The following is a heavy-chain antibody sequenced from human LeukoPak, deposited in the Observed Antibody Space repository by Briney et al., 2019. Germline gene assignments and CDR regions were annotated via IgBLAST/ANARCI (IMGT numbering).Heavy chain of an antibody. CDR3: AGHHPRNTVDF. Sequence: ETLSLTCTVSGGSISSYQWSWIRQPPGKGLEWIGYISYSGFTNYNPSLKSRVTISLDTSKNQFSLKLTSVTAADTAVYYCAGHHPRNTVDFWGQGTLVTVSS. CDR1: GGSISSYQ. CDR2: ISYSGFT. J-gene: IGHJ4*02. V-gene: IGHV4-59*08. D-gene: IGHD2/OR15-2a*01.